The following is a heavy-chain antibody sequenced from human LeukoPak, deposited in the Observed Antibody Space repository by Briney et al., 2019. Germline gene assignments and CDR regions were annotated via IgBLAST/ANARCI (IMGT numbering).Heavy chain of an antibody. J-gene: IGHJ4*02. CDR1: GGTFSSYA. Sequence: SVKVSCKASGGTFSSYAISWVRQAPGQGLEWMGRIIPILGRANYAQKFQGRVTITADKSTSTAYMELSSLRSEDTAVYYCARDQRGYDILTGYSTLPYYFDYWGQGTLVTVSS. CDR2: IIPILGRA. CDR3: ARDQRGYDILTGYSTLPYYFDY. V-gene: IGHV1-69*04. D-gene: IGHD3-9*01.